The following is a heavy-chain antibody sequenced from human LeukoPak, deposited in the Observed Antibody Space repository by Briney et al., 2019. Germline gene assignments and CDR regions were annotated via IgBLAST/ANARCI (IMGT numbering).Heavy chain of an antibody. D-gene: IGHD3-22*01. CDR3: ARHDSSGPYNAFDI. CDR1: GGSFSGYY. Sequence: PSETLSLTCAVYGGSFSGYYWSWIRQPPGKGLEWIGSINYSGSTYYNASLKSRVTISVDTSKNQFSLKLRSVTAADTAVYYCARHDSSGPYNAFDIWGQGTMVTVSS. J-gene: IGHJ3*02. V-gene: IGHV4-34*01. CDR2: INYSGST.